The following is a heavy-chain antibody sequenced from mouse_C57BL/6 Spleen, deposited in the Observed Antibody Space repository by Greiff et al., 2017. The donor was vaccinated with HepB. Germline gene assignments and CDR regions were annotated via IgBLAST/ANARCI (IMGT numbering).Heavy chain of an antibody. CDR1: GYTFTSYW. Sequence: QVQLQQPGAELVTPGASVKLSCKASGYTFTSYWMHWVKQRPGRGLEWIGRIDPNSGGTKYNEKFKSKATLTVDKPSSTAYMQLSSLTSEDSAVYYCARWERSDYFDYWGQGTTLTVSS. J-gene: IGHJ2*01. CDR3: ARWERSDYFDY. D-gene: IGHD4-1*01. V-gene: IGHV1-72*01. CDR2: IDPNSGGT.